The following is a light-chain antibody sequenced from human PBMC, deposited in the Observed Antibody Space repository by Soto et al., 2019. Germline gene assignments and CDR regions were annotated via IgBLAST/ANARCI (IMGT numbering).Light chain of an antibody. Sequence: AHSAATVSVSPGERATLSGTGSHSVRTNVAWYQHKPGQPPRLLISGASTRATGIAGRFSGSGSGTEFTLTISSLQSEDVAIHYCHPYNTWPPETFGQRTKVDI. J-gene: IGKJ1*01. CDR2: GAS. CDR3: HPYNTWPPET. V-gene: IGKV3-15*01. CDR1: HSVRTN.